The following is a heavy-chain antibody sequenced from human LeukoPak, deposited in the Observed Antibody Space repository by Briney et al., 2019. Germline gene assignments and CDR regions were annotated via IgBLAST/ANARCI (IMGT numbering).Heavy chain of an antibody. CDR1: GFTVSSNY. D-gene: IGHD5-18*01. V-gene: IGHV3-53*04. CDR3: ARGGYSYGSHYFDY. CDR2: IYSGGST. Sequence: GGSLRLSCAASGFTVSSNYMSWVRQAPGKGLEWVSVIYSGGSTYYADSVKGRFTISRHNSKNTLYLQMNSLRAEDTAVYYCARGGYSYGSHYFDYWGQGTLVTVSS. J-gene: IGHJ4*02.